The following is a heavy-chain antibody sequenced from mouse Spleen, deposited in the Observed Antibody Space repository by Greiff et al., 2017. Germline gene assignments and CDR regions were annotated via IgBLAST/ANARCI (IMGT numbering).Heavy chain of an antibody. CDR2: ISSGGSYT. J-gene: IGHJ1*03. D-gene: IGHD1-1*01. V-gene: IGHV5-6*01. CDR3: ARPHYYGSIYWYFDV. CDR1: GFTFSSYG. Sequence: EVKLVESGGDLVKPGGSLKLSCAASGFTFSSYGMSWVRQTPDKRLEWVATISSGGSYTYYPDSVKGRFTISRDNAKNTLYLQMSSLKSEDTAMYYCARPHYYGSIYWYFDVWGTGTTVTVSS.